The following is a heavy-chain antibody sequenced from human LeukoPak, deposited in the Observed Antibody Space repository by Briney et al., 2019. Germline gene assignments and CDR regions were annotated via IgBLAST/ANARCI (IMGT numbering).Heavy chain of an antibody. CDR3: ARISIPFNVDKVGYMDV. D-gene: IGHD3-16*01. CDR2: INPNSGGT. J-gene: IGHJ6*03. CDR1: GYTFTGYY. Sequence: ASVKVSCKASGYTFTGYYMHWVRQAPGQGLEWMGWINPNSGGTNYAQKFQGRVTMTRDTSISTAYMELSRLRSDDTAVYYCARISIPFNVDKVGYMDVWGKGTTVTVSS. V-gene: IGHV1-2*02.